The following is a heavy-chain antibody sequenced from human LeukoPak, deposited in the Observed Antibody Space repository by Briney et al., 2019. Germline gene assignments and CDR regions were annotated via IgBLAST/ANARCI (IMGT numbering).Heavy chain of an antibody. CDR3: ARDGRDGYKRFDY. V-gene: IGHV4-59*01. CDR1: GGSISSYY. CDR2: IYYLGST. Sequence: SETLSLTCTVSGGSISSYYWSWIRQPPGKGLEWIGYIYYLGSTNYNPSLKSRVTISVDTSKNQFSLKLSSVTAADTAVYYCARDGRDGYKRFDYWGQGTLVSVSS. J-gene: IGHJ4*02. D-gene: IGHD5-24*01.